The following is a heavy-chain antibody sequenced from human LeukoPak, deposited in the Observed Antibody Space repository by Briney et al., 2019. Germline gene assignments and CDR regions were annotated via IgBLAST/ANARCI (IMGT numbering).Heavy chain of an antibody. J-gene: IGHJ4*02. CDR2: INPNSGGT. V-gene: IGHV1-2*02. D-gene: IGHD6-13*01. Sequence: ASVKVSCKASGYTFTGYYMHWVRQAPGQGLEWMGWINPNSGGTNYAQKFQGRVTMTRDTSISTAYMELSRLRSDDTAVYYCARDLDKCSGSVDYWGQGTLVTVSS. CDR1: GYTFTGYY. CDR3: ARDLDKCSGSVDY.